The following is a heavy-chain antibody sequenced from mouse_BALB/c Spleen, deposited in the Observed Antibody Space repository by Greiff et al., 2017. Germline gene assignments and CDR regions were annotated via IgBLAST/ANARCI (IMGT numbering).Heavy chain of an antibody. CDR3: ASAYYGTPMDY. Sequence: VQLQQSGAELVKPGASVKLSCTASGFNIKDTYMHWVKQRPEQGLEWIGRIDPANGNTKYDPKFQGKATITADTSSNTAYLQLSSLTSEDTAVYYCASAYYGTPMDYWGQGTSVTVSS. V-gene: IGHV14-3*02. D-gene: IGHD2-10*01. J-gene: IGHJ4*01. CDR2: IDPANGNT. CDR1: GFNIKDTY.